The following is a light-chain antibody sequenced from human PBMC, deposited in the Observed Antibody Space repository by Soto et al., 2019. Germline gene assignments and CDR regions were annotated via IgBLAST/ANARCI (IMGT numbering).Light chain of an antibody. CDR1: QSISSY. J-gene: IGKJ3*01. CDR2: AAS. CDR3: QQSSMTPFT. V-gene: IGKV1-39*01. Sequence: DIQMNQSPSSLSASAGDRVTITCRASQSISSYLNWYQQKPGKAPKLLIYAASNLQSEVPSRFSGSGSGTDFTLTISSLQPEDFATYFCQQSSMTPFTFGPGTKVEIK.